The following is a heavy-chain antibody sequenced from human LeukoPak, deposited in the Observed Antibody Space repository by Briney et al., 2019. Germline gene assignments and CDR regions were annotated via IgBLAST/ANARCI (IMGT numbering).Heavy chain of an antibody. CDR3: ARDLTWEPMGNAFDI. D-gene: IGHD1-26*01. J-gene: IGHJ3*02. CDR2: ISSSSSYI. CDR1: GFTFSSYA. V-gene: IGHV3-21*01. Sequence: GGSLRLSCAASGFTFSSYAMSWVRQAPGKGLEWVSSISSSSSYIYYADSVKGRFTISRDNAKNSLYLQMNSLRAEDTAVYYCARDLTWEPMGNAFDIWGQGTMVTVSS.